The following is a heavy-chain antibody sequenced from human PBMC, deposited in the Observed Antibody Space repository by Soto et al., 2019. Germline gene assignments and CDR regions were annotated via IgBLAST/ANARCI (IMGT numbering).Heavy chain of an antibody. D-gene: IGHD2-2*01. V-gene: IGHV3-48*02. Sequence: PGGSLRLSCAASGFTFSSYSMNWVRQAPGKGLEWVSYISSSSSTIYYADSVKGRFTISRDKAKNSLYLQMNSLRDEDTAVYYCARSSTHSDRIVVPAANTNFYYWGQGTLVTVSS. CDR2: ISSSSSTI. J-gene: IGHJ4*02. CDR3: ARSSTHSDRIVVPAANTNFYY. CDR1: GFTFSSYS.